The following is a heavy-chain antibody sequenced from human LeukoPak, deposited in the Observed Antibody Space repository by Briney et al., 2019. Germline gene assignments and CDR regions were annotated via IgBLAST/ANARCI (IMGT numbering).Heavy chain of an antibody. D-gene: IGHD3-22*01. V-gene: IGHV4-59*01. CDR1: GCSISNYY. Sequence: PSETLSLTCTVSGCSISNYYWSWIRRPPGKGLEYIGYIYYSGSTDYNPSLKSRVTISVDTSKNQFSLKLSSVSAADTAVYYCARHYYDTSGYYIFDSWGQGTLVTVSS. J-gene: IGHJ4*02. CDR3: ARHYYDTSGYYIFDS. CDR2: IYYSGST.